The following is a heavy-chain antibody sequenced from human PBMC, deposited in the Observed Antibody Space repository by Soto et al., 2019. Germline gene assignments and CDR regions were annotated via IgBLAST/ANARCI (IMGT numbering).Heavy chain of an antibody. CDR3: ATGWGWELRTAYFPH. J-gene: IGHJ1*01. CDR2: VIPNFGTR. Sequence: QVQLVQSGAEVKKPGSSVRVSCKASGGTFTSHAISWVRQAPGQGLEWVGGVIPNFGTRDYAEKFQGRVKITADESTNTAYMELSTLGSEDTAVYYWATGWGWELRTAYFPHWGQGTLVTVSS. V-gene: IGHV1-69*01. CDR1: GGTFTSHA. D-gene: IGHD1-26*01.